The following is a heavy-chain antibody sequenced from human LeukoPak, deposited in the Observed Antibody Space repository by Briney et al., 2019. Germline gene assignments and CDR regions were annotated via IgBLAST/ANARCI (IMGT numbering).Heavy chain of an antibody. J-gene: IGHJ3*02. CDR2: ISSSGDNT. CDR1: GFTLSNYE. Sequence: QSGGSLRLSCAAYGFTLSNYEMNWVRQAPGKGLEWISDISSSGDNTDYADAVKGRFTISRDNAKNSLYLQMNSLRAEDTALYYCAKEGAVAGTFDIWGQGTMVTVSS. D-gene: IGHD6-19*01. CDR3: AKEGAVAGTFDI. V-gene: IGHV3-48*03.